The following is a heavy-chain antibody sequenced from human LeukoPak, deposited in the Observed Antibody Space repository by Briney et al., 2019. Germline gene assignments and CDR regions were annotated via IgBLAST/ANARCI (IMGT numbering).Heavy chain of an antibody. V-gene: IGHV4-34*01. CDR1: GGSFSGYY. D-gene: IGHD1-26*01. CDR3: ARAGIVGATGIDY. J-gene: IGHJ4*02. Sequence: SETLSLTCAVYGGSFSGYYWSWIRQPPGKGLEWIGEINHSGSTNYNPSLKSRVTISVDTSKDQFSLKLSSVTAADTAVYYCARAGIVGATGIDYWGQGTLVTVSS. CDR2: INHSGST.